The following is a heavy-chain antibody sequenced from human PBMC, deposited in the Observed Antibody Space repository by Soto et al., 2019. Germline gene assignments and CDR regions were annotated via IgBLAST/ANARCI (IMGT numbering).Heavy chain of an antibody. J-gene: IGHJ6*02. Sequence: PGRSLRLSCAASGFTFSSYGMHWVRQAPGKGLEWVAVIWYDGSNKYYADSVKGRFTISRDNSKNTLYLQMNSLRAEDTAVYYCARDTLLADWGMDVWGQGTTFTVSS. CDR3: ARDTLLADWGMDV. CDR2: IWYDGSNK. CDR1: GFTFSSYG. D-gene: IGHD3-9*01. V-gene: IGHV3-33*01.